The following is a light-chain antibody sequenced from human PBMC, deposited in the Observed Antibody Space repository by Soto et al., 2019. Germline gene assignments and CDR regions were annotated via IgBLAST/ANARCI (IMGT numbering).Light chain of an antibody. CDR3: CSYTTAGTYV. J-gene: IGLJ1*01. CDR2: DVS. CDR1: SSDVASFNY. Sequence: QSALTQPASVSGSPGQSITISCTGTSSDVASFNYVSWYQHHPGEVPKLMIFDVSTRPLGVSHRFSGSKSGDTASLTISGLQAEEEADYYCCSYTTAGTYVFGGGTKLTVL. V-gene: IGLV2-14*03.